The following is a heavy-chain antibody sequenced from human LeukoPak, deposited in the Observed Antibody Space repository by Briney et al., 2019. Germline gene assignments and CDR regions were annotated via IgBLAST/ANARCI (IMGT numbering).Heavy chain of an antibody. CDR1: GYTFTSYD. D-gene: IGHD3-22*01. J-gene: IGHJ4*02. Sequence: GASVKVSCKASGYTFTSYDINWVRQATGQGREWMGWMNPNSGNTGYAQKFQGRVTMTRNTSISTAYMELSSLRSEDTAVYYCARVPYYDSSGYYYEPFDYWGQGTLVTVSS. CDR2: MNPNSGNT. V-gene: IGHV1-8*01. CDR3: ARVPYYDSSGYYYEPFDY.